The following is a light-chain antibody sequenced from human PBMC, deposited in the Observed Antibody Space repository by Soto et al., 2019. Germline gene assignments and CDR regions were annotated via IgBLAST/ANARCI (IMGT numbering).Light chain of an antibody. CDR2: GNN. V-gene: IGLV1-40*01. J-gene: IGLJ3*02. CDR3: QSYDTNLSAWV. Sequence: QAVVTQPPSVSGAPGQRITISCTGTSSNIGAGYYVPWYQHLPGTAPKLLIYGNNNWPSGVPDRFSGSTSGTSASLAITGLHAEEEADYYCQSYDTNLSAWVFGGGTKLTVL. CDR1: SSNIGAGYY.